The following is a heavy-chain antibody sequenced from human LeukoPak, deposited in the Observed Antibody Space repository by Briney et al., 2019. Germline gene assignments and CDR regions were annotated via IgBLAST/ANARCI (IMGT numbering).Heavy chain of an antibody. CDR1: GVSISSSSYY. CDR2: NYYSGSS. CDR3: ARHTPRTAAAGHVDF. J-gene: IGHJ4*02. V-gene: IGHV4-39*01. D-gene: IGHD6-13*01. Sequence: SETLSLTCTVSGVSISSSSYYWGWIRQPPGKGLEWIGYNYYSGSSYYHPYLKSRVTISVDTSKNQFSLNLSSVTAADTALYYCARHTPRTAAAGHVDFWGQGTLVTVSA.